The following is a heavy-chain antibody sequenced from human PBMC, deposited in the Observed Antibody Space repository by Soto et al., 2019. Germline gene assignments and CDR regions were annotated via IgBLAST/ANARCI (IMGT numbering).Heavy chain of an antibody. CDR1: GASMSVYY. CDR2: ISSSGVT. J-gene: IGHJ4*02. Sequence: QVQLHESGPGLVRPSETLSLSCTVSGASMSVYYWSWIRQPPGKGLEWIGYISSSGVTYYSPSLKSRVSISIAKSKNQLALRLDSVPAAATAVSHCARHLTIPSYFDSWGQGTLVIVSS. V-gene: IGHV4-4*09. D-gene: IGHD2-21*01. CDR3: ARHLTIPSYFDS.